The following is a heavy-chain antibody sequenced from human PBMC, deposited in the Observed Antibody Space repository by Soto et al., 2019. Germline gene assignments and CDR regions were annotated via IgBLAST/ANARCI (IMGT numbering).Heavy chain of an antibody. CDR2: SYHSGAT. V-gene: IGHV4-4*02. Sequence: QVQLQESGPGLVNPSGTLSLTCAVSGGSISSDSWWSWVRQPPRKGLQWIGESYHSGATHISPSLKSRVTISLDKSKNHISLNMTSVTAADTAVYYCAYNPCGGGTCHSAFDIWGQGAMVTVSS. D-gene: IGHD2-21*01. CDR3: AYNPCGGGTCHSAFDI. J-gene: IGHJ3*02. CDR1: GGSISSDSW.